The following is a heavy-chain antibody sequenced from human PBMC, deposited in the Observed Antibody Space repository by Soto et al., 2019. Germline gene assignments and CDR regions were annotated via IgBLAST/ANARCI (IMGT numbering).Heavy chain of an antibody. Sequence: QVQLVQSGAEVKKPGASVKVSCKASGYTFTSYGISSVRQAPGQGLEWMGWISAYNANTNYAQQLQGRVTMTTDTSTSTADMERRSLRSDDTAVYYCAREVVVVVAATHNWFDPWGQGTLVTVSS. D-gene: IGHD2-15*01. J-gene: IGHJ5*02. CDR2: ISAYNANT. CDR3: AREVVVVVAATHNWFDP. CDR1: GYTFTSYG. V-gene: IGHV1-18*01.